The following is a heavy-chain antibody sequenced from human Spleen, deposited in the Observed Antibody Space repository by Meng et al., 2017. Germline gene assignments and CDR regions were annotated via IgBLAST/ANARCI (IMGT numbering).Heavy chain of an antibody. J-gene: IGHJ4*02. CDR2: INRYSGNT. Sequence: PFGQSGAWVKMPGASLKVSGNAPLYTLTSDGFSWVRQAPGQGLEWMGWINRYSGNTDYAQKFQGRVTMTTDTSTSTAYMELTSLRSDDTAVYYCATRGNPYLNCWGQGTLVTVSS. V-gene: IGHV1-18*01. CDR3: ATRGNPYLNC. CDR1: LYTLTSDG.